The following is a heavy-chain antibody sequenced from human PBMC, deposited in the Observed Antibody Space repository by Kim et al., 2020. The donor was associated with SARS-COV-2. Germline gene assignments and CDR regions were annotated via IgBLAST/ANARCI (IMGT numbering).Heavy chain of an antibody. V-gene: IGHV3-30*04. Sequence: GGSLRLSCAASGFTFSSYAMHWVRQAPGKGLEWVAVISYDGSNKYYADSVKGRFTISRDNSKNTLYLQMNSLRAEDTAVYYCARAYHKEELLSVGFDYWGQGTLVTVSS. D-gene: IGHD3-10*01. J-gene: IGHJ4*02. CDR3: ARAYHKEELLSVGFDY. CDR1: GFTFSSYA. CDR2: ISYDGSNK.